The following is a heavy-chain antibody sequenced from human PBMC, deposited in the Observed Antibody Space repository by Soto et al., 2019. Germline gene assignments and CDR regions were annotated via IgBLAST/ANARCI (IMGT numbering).Heavy chain of an antibody. CDR2: ISWDGGST. CDR1: GFTFDDYT. V-gene: IGHV3-43*01. J-gene: IGHJ6*02. D-gene: IGHD1-7*01. CDR3: AKGSRYNWNYDPYYYGMDV. Sequence: HPGGSLRLSCAASGFTFDDYTMHWVRQAPGKGLEWVSLISWDGGSTYYADSVKGRFTISRDNSKNSLYLQMNSLRTEDTALYYCAKGSRYNWNYDPYYYGMDVWGQGTTVTVSS.